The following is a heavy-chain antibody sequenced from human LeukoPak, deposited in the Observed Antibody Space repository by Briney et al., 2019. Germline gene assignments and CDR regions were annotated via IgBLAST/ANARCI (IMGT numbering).Heavy chain of an antibody. CDR1: GGSFSGYY. V-gene: IGHV4-34*01. Sequence: PSETLSLTCAVYGGSFSGYYWSWIRQPPGKGLEWIGSIYYSGITYYNPSLKSRVTISVDTSKNQFSLKLSSVTAADTAVYYCARVEVVTVDAFDIWGQGTKVTVSS. CDR3: ARVEVVTVDAFDI. J-gene: IGHJ3*02. D-gene: IGHD2-21*02. CDR2: IYYSGIT.